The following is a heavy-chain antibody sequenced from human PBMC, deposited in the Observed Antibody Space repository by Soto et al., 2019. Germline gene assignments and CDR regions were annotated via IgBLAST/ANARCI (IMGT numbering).Heavy chain of an antibody. CDR2: ISGGGGST. D-gene: IGHD3-22*01. J-gene: IGHJ4*02. Sequence: PGGSLRLSCAASGFTFSSYAMSWVRQAPGKGLEWVSAISGGGGSTYYADSVKGRFTISRDNSKNTLYLQMNSLRAEDTAVYYCAKVWPSGYYSAHDYWGQGTLVTVS. CDR3: AKVWPSGYYSAHDY. CDR1: GFTFSSYA. V-gene: IGHV3-23*01.